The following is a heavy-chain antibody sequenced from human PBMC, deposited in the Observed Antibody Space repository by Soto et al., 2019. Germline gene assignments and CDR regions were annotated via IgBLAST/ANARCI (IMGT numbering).Heavy chain of an antibody. D-gene: IGHD6-13*01. CDR1: GASITTGNYY. V-gene: IGHV4-39*01. CDR2: SSYTGNT. Sequence: QLRLQESGPGLVKPSATLSLTCTVSGASITTGNYYWGWIRQPPGKGLQWIGSSSYTGNTYFNPSLRRRVTISVDTSKNQFSLRLTSVTGADPAVYYCARTDSSSWAAPFGSWGQGTLVTVSS. J-gene: IGHJ4*02. CDR3: ARTDSSSWAAPFGS.